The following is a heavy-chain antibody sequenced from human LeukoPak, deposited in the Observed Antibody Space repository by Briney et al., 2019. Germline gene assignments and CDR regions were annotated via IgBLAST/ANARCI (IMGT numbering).Heavy chain of an antibody. CDR1: GYTFTSYY. CDR2: INPSGGST. J-gene: IGHJ4*02. D-gene: IGHD2-21*01. CDR3: AREGEVIVTDNLFY. Sequence: VASVKVPCKASGYTFTSYYMHWVRQAPGQGLEWMGIINPSGGSTTYAQMFQGRVTMTRDTSTRTVYMELSSLRSEDTAAYYCAREGEVIVTDNLFYWGQGTLVTVSS. V-gene: IGHV1-46*01.